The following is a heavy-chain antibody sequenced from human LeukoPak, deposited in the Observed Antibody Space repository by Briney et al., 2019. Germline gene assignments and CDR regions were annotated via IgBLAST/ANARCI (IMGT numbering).Heavy chain of an antibody. CDR1: GFTFSSYW. CDR3: ARVTTNYYDSSGYNYPPHFDY. J-gene: IGHJ4*02. Sequence: GGSLRLSCAASGFTFSSYWMSWVRQAPGKGLEWVANIKQDGSEKYYVDSVKGRFTISRDNAKNSLYLQMNILRAEDTAVYYCARVTTNYYDSSGYNYPPHFDYWGQGTLVTVSS. CDR2: IKQDGSEK. D-gene: IGHD3-22*01. V-gene: IGHV3-7*01.